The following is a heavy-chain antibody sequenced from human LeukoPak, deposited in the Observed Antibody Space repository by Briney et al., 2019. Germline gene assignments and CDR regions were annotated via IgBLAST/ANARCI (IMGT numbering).Heavy chain of an antibody. Sequence: GGSLRLSCAASGFTFSSYWMSWVRQAPGKGLEWVANIKQDGSEKYYVDSVKGRFTISRDNAKNSLHLQMNSLRADDTAVYHCMMSLTAHYYYGMDVWGQGTTVTVSS. CDR3: MMSLTAHYYYGMDV. V-gene: IGHV3-7*02. D-gene: IGHD2-21*02. J-gene: IGHJ6*02. CDR2: IKQDGSEK. CDR1: GFTFSSYW.